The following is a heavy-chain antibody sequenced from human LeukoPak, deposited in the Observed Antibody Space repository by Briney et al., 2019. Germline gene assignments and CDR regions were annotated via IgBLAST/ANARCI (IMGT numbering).Heavy chain of an antibody. J-gene: IGHJ4*02. CDR2: INGSGGST. Sequence: GGSLRLSYAASGFTFSSYAIIWVRQAPGKGLEWVSAINGSGGSTYYADSVKGRFPISRDNSKNTLYLQMNSLRAEDTAVYYCAKAWVPTTVTTFDYWGQGTLVTVSS. CDR3: AKAWVPTTVTTFDY. CDR1: GFTFSSYA. D-gene: IGHD4-17*01. V-gene: IGHV3-23*01.